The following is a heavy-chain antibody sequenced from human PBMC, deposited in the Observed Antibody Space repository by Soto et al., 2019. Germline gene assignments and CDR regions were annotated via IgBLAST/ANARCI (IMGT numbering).Heavy chain of an antibody. D-gene: IGHD2-8*01. CDR2: TIPIFGTA. Sequence: SVKVSCKASGGTFSSYAISWVRQAPGQGLEWMGGTIPIFGTANYAQKLQGRVTITADESTSTAYMELSSLRSEDTAVYYCARDLPLYCTNGVCSESQLDPWGQGTLVTVSS. CDR3: ARDLPLYCTNGVCSESQLDP. V-gene: IGHV1-69*13. J-gene: IGHJ5*02. CDR1: GGTFSSYA.